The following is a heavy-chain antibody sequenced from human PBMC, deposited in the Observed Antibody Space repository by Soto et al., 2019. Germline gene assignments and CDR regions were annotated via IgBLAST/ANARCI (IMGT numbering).Heavy chain of an antibody. CDR2: IYYSGST. D-gene: IGHD6-19*01. V-gene: IGHV4-39*01. Sequence: PSETLSLTCTVSGGSISSSSYYWGWIRQPPGKGLEWIGSIYYSGSTYYNPSLKSRVTISVDTSKNQFSLKLSSVTAADTAVYYCARHSLRIAVAGTGEYYFDYWGQGTLVTVSS. CDR1: GGSISSSSYY. CDR3: ARHSLRIAVAGTGEYYFDY. J-gene: IGHJ4*02.